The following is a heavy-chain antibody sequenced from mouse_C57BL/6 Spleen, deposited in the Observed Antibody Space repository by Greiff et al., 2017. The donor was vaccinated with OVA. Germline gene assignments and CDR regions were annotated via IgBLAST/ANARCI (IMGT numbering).Heavy chain of an antibody. CDR3: ARWYYGSDAMDY. J-gene: IGHJ4*01. V-gene: IGHV1-76*01. CDR1: GYTFTDYY. CDR2: IYPGSGNT. D-gene: IGHD1-1*01. Sequence: QVHVKQSGAELVRPGASVKLSCKASGYTFTDYYINWVKQRPGQGLEWIARIYPGSGNTYYNEKFKGKATLTAEKSSSTAYMQLSSLTSEDSAVEFCARWYYGSDAMDYWGQGTSVTVSS.